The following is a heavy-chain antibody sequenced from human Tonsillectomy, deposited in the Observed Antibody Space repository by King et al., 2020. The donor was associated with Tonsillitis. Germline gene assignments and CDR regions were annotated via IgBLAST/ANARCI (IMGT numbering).Heavy chain of an antibody. CDR1: GFTFSRFS. CDR3: ARDSGDRSGLPLFVH. J-gene: IGHJ4*02. CDR2: ISFNGYDK. D-gene: IGHD3-22*01. Sequence: VQLVESGGGLVQPGGSLRLSCAASGFTFSRFSMNWVRQAPGRGLEWVSFISFNGYDKYQADSVKGRFTISRDNAKNSLYLQMNSLRDEDTGVYYCARDSGDRSGLPLFVHGGQGIVVTVSS. V-gene: IGHV3-48*02.